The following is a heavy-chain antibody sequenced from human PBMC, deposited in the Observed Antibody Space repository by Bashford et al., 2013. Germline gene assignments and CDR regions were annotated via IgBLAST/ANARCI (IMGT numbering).Heavy chain of an antibody. CDR2: VHDSGTT. V-gene: IGHV4-59*08. Sequence: SETLSLTCSVSGGSIRSYFWSWIRQPPGKGLEWIAYVHDSGTTKYNPSLNSRVTISTDTSKNQFSLKLSSVTAADTAVYYCARHRLGYESYFDYWGQGALVTVSS. CDR1: GGSIRSYF. CDR3: ARHRLGYESYFDY. D-gene: IGHD5-12*01. J-gene: IGHJ4*02.